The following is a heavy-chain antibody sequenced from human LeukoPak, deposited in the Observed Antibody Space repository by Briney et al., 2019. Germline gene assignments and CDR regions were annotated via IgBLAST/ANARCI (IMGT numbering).Heavy chain of an antibody. V-gene: IGHV4-38-2*02. Sequence: PSETLSLTCTVSGYSISSGYHWGWIRPPPGKGLEWIGNIYHSGSTYYNPSVKRRVTISEDTYKNHFSLNLSSVTAADTAVYYCARARLYYYYYMDVWGKGTTVTISS. CDR3: ARARLYYYYYMDV. CDR2: IYHSGST. J-gene: IGHJ6*03. CDR1: GYSISSGYH.